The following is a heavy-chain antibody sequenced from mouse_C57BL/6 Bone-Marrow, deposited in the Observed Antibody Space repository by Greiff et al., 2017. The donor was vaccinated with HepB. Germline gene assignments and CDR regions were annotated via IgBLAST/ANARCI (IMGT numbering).Heavy chain of an antibody. CDR1: GFNIKDDY. CDR3: TTLGTGTWGDAY. Sequence: VQLQQSGAELVRPGASVKLSCTASGFNIKDDYMHWVKQRPEQGLEWIGWIDPENGDTEYASKFQGKATITADTSSKPAYLQLSSLTSEDTAVYYCTTLGTGTWGDAYWGQGTLVTVSA. V-gene: IGHV14-4*01. D-gene: IGHD4-1*01. CDR2: IDPENGDT. J-gene: IGHJ3*01.